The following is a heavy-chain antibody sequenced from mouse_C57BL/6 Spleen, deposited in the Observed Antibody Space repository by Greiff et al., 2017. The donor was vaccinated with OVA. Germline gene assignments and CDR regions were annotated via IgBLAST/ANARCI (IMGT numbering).Heavy chain of an antibody. CDR3: ARYDGYAY. CDR2: INPNNGGT. Sequence: EVQLQESGPELVKPGASVKIPCKASGYTFTDYNMDWVKQSHGKSLEWIGDINPNNGGTIYDQKFKGKATLTVDMSSSTAYMELRSLTSEDTAGYYCARYDGYAYWGQGTLVTVSA. CDR1: GYTFTDYN. D-gene: IGHD2-3*01. J-gene: IGHJ3*01. V-gene: IGHV1-18*01.